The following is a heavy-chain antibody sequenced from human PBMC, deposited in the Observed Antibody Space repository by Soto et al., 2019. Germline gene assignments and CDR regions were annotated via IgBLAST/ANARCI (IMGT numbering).Heavy chain of an antibody. CDR1: GGTFSGYA. V-gene: IGHV1-69*06. Sequence: GASVKVSCKASGGTFSGYAISWVRQAPGQGLEWMGGIIPVFGTGIYAQKFQGRVTITADKSTNTAYMELSSLRSEDTAVYFCARVGGTGGYTYGLDYWGQGTLVTVSS. D-gene: IGHD5-18*01. CDR2: IIPVFGTG. J-gene: IGHJ4*02. CDR3: ARVGGTGGYTYGLDY.